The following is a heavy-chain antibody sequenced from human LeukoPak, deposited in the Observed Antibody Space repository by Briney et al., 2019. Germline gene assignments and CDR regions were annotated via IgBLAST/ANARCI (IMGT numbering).Heavy chain of an antibody. D-gene: IGHD1-26*01. J-gene: IGHJ5*01. Sequence: GGSLRLSCSASGFTFSTYTMNWVRQAPGKGLEWVSYISSGSSTIYYADSVKGRFTISRDNAKNSLYLQMNSLRAEDTAVYYCARFSKSGWFDYWGQGTLVTVSS. CDR2: ISSGSSTI. CDR3: ARFSKSGWFDY. V-gene: IGHV3-48*04. CDR1: GFTFSTYT.